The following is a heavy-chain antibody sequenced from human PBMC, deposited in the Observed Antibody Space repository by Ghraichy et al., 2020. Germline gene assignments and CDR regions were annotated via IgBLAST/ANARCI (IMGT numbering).Heavy chain of an antibody. CDR1: GGSISSSNW. V-gene: IGHV4-4*02. D-gene: IGHD2-21*02. CDR3: ARVPYLAYCGGDCSYFDY. Sequence: SETLSLTCAVSGGSISSSNWWSWVRQPPGKGLEWIGEIYHSGSTNYNPSLKSRVTISVDKSKNQFSLKLSSVTAADTAVYYCARVPYLAYCGGDCSYFDYWGQGTLVTVSS. CDR2: IYHSGST. J-gene: IGHJ4*02.